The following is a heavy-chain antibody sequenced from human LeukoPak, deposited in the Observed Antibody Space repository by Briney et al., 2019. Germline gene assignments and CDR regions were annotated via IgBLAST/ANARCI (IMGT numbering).Heavy chain of an antibody. CDR1: GYSISSSNW. Sequence: SETLSLTCAVSGYSISSSNWWGWIRQPPGKGLEWIGYIYYSGSIYYNPSLKSRVTMSVNTSKNQFSLKLSSVTAVDTAVYYCARNHRVRYYDSSGYYYVGGIIDYWGQGTLVTVSS. D-gene: IGHD3-22*01. CDR3: ARNHRVRYYDSSGYYYVGGIIDY. V-gene: IGHV4-28*05. J-gene: IGHJ4*02. CDR2: IYYSGSI.